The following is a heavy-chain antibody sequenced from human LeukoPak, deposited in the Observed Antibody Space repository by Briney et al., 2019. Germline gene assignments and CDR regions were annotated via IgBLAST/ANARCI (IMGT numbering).Heavy chain of an antibody. CDR1: GGSISSSSYY. Sequence: SETLSLTCTVSGGSISSSSYYWGWIRQPPGKGLEWIGSIYYSGSTYHNPSLKSRVTISVDTSKNQFSLKLSSVTAADTAVYYCAGRGGYPLYYFDYWGQGTLVTVSS. CDR2: IYYSGST. D-gene: IGHD3-22*01. J-gene: IGHJ4*02. V-gene: IGHV4-39*01. CDR3: AGRGGYPLYYFDY.